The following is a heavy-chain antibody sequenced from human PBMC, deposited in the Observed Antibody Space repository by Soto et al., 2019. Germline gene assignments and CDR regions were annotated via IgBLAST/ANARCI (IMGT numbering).Heavy chain of an antibody. Sequence: GASVKVSCKASGYTFTSYGISWVRQAPGQGLEWMGWISAYNGNTNYAQKLQGRVTMTTDTSTSTAYMELRSLRSDDTAVYYCARDEVGATPDYYYYYGMDVWGQGTTVTVS. CDR3: ARDEVGATPDYYYYYGMDV. V-gene: IGHV1-18*01. D-gene: IGHD1-26*01. CDR2: ISAYNGNT. CDR1: GYTFTSYG. J-gene: IGHJ6*02.